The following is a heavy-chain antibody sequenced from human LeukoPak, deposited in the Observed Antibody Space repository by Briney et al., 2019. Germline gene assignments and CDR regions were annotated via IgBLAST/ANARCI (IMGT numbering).Heavy chain of an antibody. CDR3: ARQSDGSGSYDNPRPCYYMDV. D-gene: IGHD3-10*01. CDR1: GGSISSYY. J-gene: IGHJ6*03. Sequence: SETLSLTCTVSGGSISSYYWSWIRQPPGKGLEWIGSIYYSGSTYYNPSLKSRVTISVDTSKNQFSLKLSSVTAADTAVYYCARQSDGSGSYDNPRPCYYMDVWGKGTTVTVSS. V-gene: IGHV4-39*01. CDR2: IYYSGST.